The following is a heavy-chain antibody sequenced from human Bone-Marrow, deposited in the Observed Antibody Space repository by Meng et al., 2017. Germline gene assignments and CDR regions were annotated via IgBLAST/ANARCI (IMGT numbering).Heavy chain of an antibody. CDR1: GFTFSSYE. D-gene: IGHD2-8*01. Sequence: SLKISCAASGFTFSSYEMHWVRPAPGKGLEWVSYISGSGRDIYYADSVKGRFTISRDNAKNSLYLQMNSLRVEDTAVYYCAREGYCANEICNPLYGMDVWGQGTTVTVSS. J-gene: IGHJ6*02. V-gene: IGHV3-48*03. CDR2: ISGSGRDI. CDR3: AREGYCANEICNPLYGMDV.